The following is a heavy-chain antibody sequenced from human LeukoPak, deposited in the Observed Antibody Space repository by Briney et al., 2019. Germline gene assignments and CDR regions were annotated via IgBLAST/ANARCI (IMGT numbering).Heavy chain of an antibody. V-gene: IGHV3-23*01. CDR2: ISGSGGST. D-gene: IGHD3-16*02. J-gene: IGHJ4*02. Sequence: GGTLRLSCAASGFTFSSYGMSWVRQAPGKGLEWVSAISGSGGSTYYADSVKGRFTISRDNSKNTLYLQMNSLRAEDTAVYYCAKERGRDDYVWGSYRPSDYWGQGTLVTVSS. CDR3: AKERGRDDYVWGSYRPSDY. CDR1: GFTFSSYG.